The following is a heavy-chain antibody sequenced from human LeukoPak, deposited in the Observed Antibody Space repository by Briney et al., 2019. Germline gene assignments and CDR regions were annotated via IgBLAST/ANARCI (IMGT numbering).Heavy chain of an antibody. V-gene: IGHV1-69*13. D-gene: IGHD3-10*01. CDR3: ARVRFGESSDWYFDL. CDR2: IIPIFGTA. CDR1: GGTFSSYA. Sequence: SVKVSCKASGGTFSSYAISWVRQAPGQGLEWMGGIIPIFGTANYAQKFQGRVTITADESTSTAYMELSSLRSEDTAVYYCARVRFGESSDWYFDLWGRGTLVTVSS. J-gene: IGHJ2*01.